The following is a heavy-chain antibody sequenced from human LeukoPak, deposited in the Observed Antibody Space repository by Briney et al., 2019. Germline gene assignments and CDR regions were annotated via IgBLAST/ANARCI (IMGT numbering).Heavy chain of an antibody. Sequence: GGSLRLSCKGSGYSFATYWIGWVRQMPGKGLEWMGIIYPGDSDTRYSPSVQGQVTISVDKSISTAYLQWSSLKASDTAMYYCARLGYCSGGRCKAFDYWGQGTLVTVSS. CDR2: IYPGDSDT. V-gene: IGHV5-51*01. J-gene: IGHJ4*02. D-gene: IGHD2-15*01. CDR3: ARLGYCSGGRCKAFDY. CDR1: GYSFATYW.